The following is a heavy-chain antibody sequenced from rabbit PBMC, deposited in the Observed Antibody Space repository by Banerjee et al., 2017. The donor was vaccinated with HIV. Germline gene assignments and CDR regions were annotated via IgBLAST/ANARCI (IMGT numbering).Heavy chain of an antibody. CDR1: GFDLSSGYY. J-gene: IGHJ4*01. Sequence: QEQLVESGGGLVQPEGSLTLTCKASGFDLSSGYYMCWVRQAPGKGLEWIACINTSSGSTVYATWAKGRFTISRTSSTTVALQMTSLTAADTATYFCARENNDWEYFNLWGPGTLVTVS. D-gene: IGHD2-1*01. CDR3: ARENNDWEYFNL. V-gene: IGHV1S45*01. CDR2: INTSSGST.